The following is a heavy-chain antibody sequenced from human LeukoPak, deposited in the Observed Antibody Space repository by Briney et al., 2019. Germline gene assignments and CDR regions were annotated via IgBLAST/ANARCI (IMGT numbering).Heavy chain of an antibody. J-gene: IGHJ4*02. CDR3: AKRPSDYGDYVSYFDY. V-gene: IGHV3-30*18. CDR1: GFSFISYG. CDR2: ISDDGRRK. Sequence: GGSLRLSCAASGFSFISYGIHWVCQAPGKGLEWVGVISDDGRRKDYADSVKGRFTISRDNSKDTLYLQMNSLRAEDTAVYYCAKRPSDYGDYVSYFDYWGQGTLVTVSS. D-gene: IGHD4-17*01.